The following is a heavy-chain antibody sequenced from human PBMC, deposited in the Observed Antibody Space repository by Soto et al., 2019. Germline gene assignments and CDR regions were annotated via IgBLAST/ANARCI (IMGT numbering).Heavy chain of an antibody. D-gene: IGHD2-15*01. CDR3: ARAGYCSGGSCYYYYYYMDV. V-gene: IGHV4-59*01. Sequence: PSETLSLTCTVSGGSISSYYWSWIRQPPGKGLEWIGYIYYSGSTNYNPSLKSRVTISVDTSKNQFSLKLSSVTAADTAVYYCARAGYCSGGSCYYYYYYMDVWGKGTTVTVSS. J-gene: IGHJ6*03. CDR1: GGSISSYY. CDR2: IYYSGST.